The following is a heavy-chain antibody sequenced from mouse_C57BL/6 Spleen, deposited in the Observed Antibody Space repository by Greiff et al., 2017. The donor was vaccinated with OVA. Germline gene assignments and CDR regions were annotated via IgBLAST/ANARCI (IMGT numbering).Heavy chain of an antibody. CDR2: ISSGSSTI. Sequence: EVMLVESGGGLVKPGGSLKLSCAASGFTFSDYGMHWVRQAPEKGLEWVAYISSGSSTIYYADTVKGRFTISRDNAKNTLFLQMTSLRSEDTAMYYCAKRRLRGYAMDYWGQGTSVTVSS. V-gene: IGHV5-17*01. D-gene: IGHD2-4*01. CDR3: AKRRLRGYAMDY. CDR1: GFTFSDYG. J-gene: IGHJ4*01.